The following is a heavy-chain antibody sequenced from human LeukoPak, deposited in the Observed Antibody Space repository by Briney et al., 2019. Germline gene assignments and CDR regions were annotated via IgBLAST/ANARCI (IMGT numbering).Heavy chain of an antibody. D-gene: IGHD3-10*01. J-gene: IGHJ6*03. CDR3: ARVISPESYYYYSNYYYMDV. Sequence: SETLSLTCAVYGGSFSGYHWSWIRQPPGKGLEWIGEINHSGSTYFNPSLKSRVTISVDTSKNQFSLKVSSVTAADTAVYYCARVISPESYYYYSNYYYMDVWGKGTTVTVSS. CDR2: INHSGST. V-gene: IGHV4-34*01. CDR1: GGSFSGYH.